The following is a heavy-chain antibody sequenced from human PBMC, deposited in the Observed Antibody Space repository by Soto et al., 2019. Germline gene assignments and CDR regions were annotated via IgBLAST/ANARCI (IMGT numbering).Heavy chain of an antibody. CDR1: GYTFTDYW. V-gene: IGHV5-51*01. J-gene: IGHJ6*02. Sequence: PGESLKISCKGSGYTFTDYWIGWVRQLPGKGLEWMGIIYPGDSDTRYSPSFQCHVTITVDKSTSTAYLQWNTLKASDTAMYYCARHTSNFRYYYYAMDVWGQATTVTVSS. D-gene: IGHD2-2*01. CDR2: IYPGDSDT. CDR3: ARHTSNFRYYYYAMDV.